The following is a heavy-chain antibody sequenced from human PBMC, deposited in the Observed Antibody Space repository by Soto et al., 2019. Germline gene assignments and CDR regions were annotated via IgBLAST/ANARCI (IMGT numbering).Heavy chain of an antibody. CDR2: IYYSGST. CDR1: GGSISSYY. J-gene: IGHJ4*02. D-gene: IGHD2-15*01. Sequence: PSETLSLTCTASGGSISSYYLSWIRQPPGKGLEWIGYIYYSGSTYYNPSLKSRVTISVDTSKNQFSLKLSSVTAADTAVYYCARHTPAISISDHWGQGTLVTVSS. V-gene: IGHV4-59*04. CDR3: ARHTPAISISDH.